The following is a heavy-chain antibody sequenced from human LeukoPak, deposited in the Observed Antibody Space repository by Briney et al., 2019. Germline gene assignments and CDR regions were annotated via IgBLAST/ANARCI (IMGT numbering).Heavy chain of an antibody. D-gene: IGHD4-17*01. CDR1: GFTFSSYS. CDR2: ISSSSSYI. V-gene: IGHV3-21*01. CDR3: ARDWSTVTTPAGY. J-gene: IGHJ4*02. Sequence: PGGPLRLSCAASGFTFSSYSMNWVRQAPGKGLEWVSSISSSSSYIYYADSVKGRFTISRDNAKNSLYLQMNSLRAEDTAVEYCARDWSTVTTPAGYWGQGTLVTVSS.